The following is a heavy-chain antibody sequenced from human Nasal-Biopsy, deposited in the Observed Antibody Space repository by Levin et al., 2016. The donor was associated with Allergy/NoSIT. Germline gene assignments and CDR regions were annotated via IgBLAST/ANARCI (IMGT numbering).Heavy chain of an antibody. Sequence: ASVKVSCKASGYSFTTYYIHWVRQAPGQGLEWMGIINPSGGRTTYAQKFQGRVTLTRDTSTDTVYMELSSLRSEDTAVYYCTRPGEASGAHTPRFEYWGQGSLVTVSS. CDR1: GYSFTTYY. D-gene: IGHD3-10*01. CDR2: INPSGGRT. CDR3: TRPGEASGAHTPRFEY. J-gene: IGHJ4*02. V-gene: IGHV1-46*03.